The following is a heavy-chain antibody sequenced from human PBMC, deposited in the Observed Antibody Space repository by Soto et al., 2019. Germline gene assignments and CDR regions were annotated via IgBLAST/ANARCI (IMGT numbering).Heavy chain of an antibody. D-gene: IGHD3-22*01. V-gene: IGHV3-11*06. CDR3: AREMLYYYDSSGPMDV. Sequence: QVQLVESGGGLVKPGGSLRLSCAASGFTFSDHYMSWIRQAPGKGLEWVSYISGSSGYTNYADSVKGRFTISRDNAKNSLYLQMNSLRAEDTAVYYCAREMLYYYDSSGPMDVWGQGTPVTVSS. J-gene: IGHJ6*02. CDR2: ISGSSGYT. CDR1: GFTFSDHY.